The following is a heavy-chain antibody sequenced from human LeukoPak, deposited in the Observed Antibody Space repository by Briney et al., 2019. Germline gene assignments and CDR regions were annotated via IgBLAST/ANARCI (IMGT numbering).Heavy chain of an antibody. Sequence: GGSLRLSCAASGFTFSSYGMHWVRQAPGKGLEWVAFIRYDGSNKYYADSVKGRFTISRDNSKNTLYLQMNSLRAEDTAVYYCAKDSGRYDSSGYYSGDAFDIWGQGTMVTVSS. CDR1: GFTFSSYG. CDR3: AKDSGRYDSSGYYSGDAFDI. V-gene: IGHV3-30*02. CDR2: IRYDGSNK. D-gene: IGHD3-22*01. J-gene: IGHJ3*02.